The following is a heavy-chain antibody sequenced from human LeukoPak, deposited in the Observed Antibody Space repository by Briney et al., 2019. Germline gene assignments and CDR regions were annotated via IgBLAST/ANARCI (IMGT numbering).Heavy chain of an antibody. V-gene: IGHV3-7*01. Sequence: PGGSLRLSCAASGFTFSSYWMCWVRQAPGKGLEWVANIKQDGSEKYYVDSVKGRFTISRDNAKNSLYLQMNSLRAEDTAVYYCARDRGGLSSGWHFDYWGQGTLVTVSS. J-gene: IGHJ4*02. CDR3: ARDRGGLSSGWHFDY. CDR2: IKQDGSEK. CDR1: GFTFSSYW. D-gene: IGHD6-19*01.